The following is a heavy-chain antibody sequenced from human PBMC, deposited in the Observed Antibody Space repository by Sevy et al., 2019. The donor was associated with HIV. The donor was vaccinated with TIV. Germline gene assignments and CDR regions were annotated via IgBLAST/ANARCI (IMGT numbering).Heavy chain of an antibody. CDR3: ARDTGYDSNANHHYYFDL. CDR1: GFTFSDSY. J-gene: IGHJ5*02. D-gene: IGHD3-22*01. CDR2: ISSSGTTI. Sequence: GGSLRLSCAASGFTFSDSYMNWIRQAPGKGLESLAYISSSGTTISYADSVKGRFIISRDNTKNSLYLQMNSLRAEDTAVYYCARDTGYDSNANHHYYFDLWGQGTLVTVSS. V-gene: IGHV3-11*04.